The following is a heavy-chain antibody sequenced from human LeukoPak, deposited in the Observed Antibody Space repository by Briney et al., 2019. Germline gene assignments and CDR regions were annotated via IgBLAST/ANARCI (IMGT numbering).Heavy chain of an antibody. CDR2: ITSSSRYV. D-gene: IGHD1-26*01. J-gene: IGHJ4*02. Sequence: GGSLRLSCAASGFTFSSYSMNWVRQAPGKGLEWVSSITSSSRYVYSADSVKGRFTISRDNAKNSLYLQMNSLRAEDTAVYYCARDRIGAHTSLDYWGQGTLVTVSS. CDR1: GFTFSSYS. CDR3: ARDRIGAHTSLDY. V-gene: IGHV3-21*01.